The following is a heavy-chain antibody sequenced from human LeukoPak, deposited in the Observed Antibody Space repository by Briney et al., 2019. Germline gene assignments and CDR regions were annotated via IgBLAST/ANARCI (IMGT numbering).Heavy chain of an antibody. Sequence: GKSLRLSCAASGFSFNNYAMYWVRQAPGKGLEWVALISYDGGDKYYADSVKGRFTISRDNSKNTLYLQMNSLRAEDTAVYYCAKGGYSSSWYGGYYFDYWGQGTLVTVSS. CDR3: AKGGYSSSWYGGYYFDY. D-gene: IGHD6-13*01. V-gene: IGHV3-30*18. CDR2: ISYDGGDK. J-gene: IGHJ4*02. CDR1: GFSFNNYA.